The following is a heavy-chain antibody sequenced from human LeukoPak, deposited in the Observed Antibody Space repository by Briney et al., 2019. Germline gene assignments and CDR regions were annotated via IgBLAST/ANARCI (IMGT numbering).Heavy chain of an antibody. CDR3: ARGAKKLVTHYFDY. J-gene: IGHJ4*02. V-gene: IGHV3-21*01. D-gene: IGHD4-23*01. CDR1: GFTFSSYS. CDR2: ISSSSSYI. Sequence: GGSLRLSCAASGFTFSSYSMNWVRQAPGKGLEWVSSISSSSSYIYYADSVKGRFTISRDNAKNSLYLQMNSLRAEDTAVYYCARGAKKLVTHYFDYWGQGTLVTVSS.